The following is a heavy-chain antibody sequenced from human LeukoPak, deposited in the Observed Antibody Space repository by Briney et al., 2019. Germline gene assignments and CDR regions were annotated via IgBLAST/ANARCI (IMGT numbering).Heavy chain of an antibody. CDR3: ARNYGSGGAFDI. V-gene: IGHV4-59*01. Sequence: PSETLSLTCTVSGGSISSYYWSWIRQPPGKGLEWIGYIYYSGSTNYNPSLKSRDTISVDTSKNQFSLKLSPVTAADTAVYYCARNYGSGGAFDIWGQGTMVTVSS. CDR1: GGSISSYY. D-gene: IGHD3-10*01. J-gene: IGHJ3*02. CDR2: IYYSGST.